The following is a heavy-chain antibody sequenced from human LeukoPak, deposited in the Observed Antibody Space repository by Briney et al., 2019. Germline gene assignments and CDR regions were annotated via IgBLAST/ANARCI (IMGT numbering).Heavy chain of an antibody. Sequence: GGSLRLSCAASGFTFSSYWMSWVRQAPGKGLEWVANIKQDGSEKYYVDSVKGRFTISRDNAKNSLYLQMNSLRAEDTAVYYCARDSARTYYYDSSGYYSWGQGTLVTVSS. CDR3: ARDSARTYYYDSSGYYS. CDR2: IKQDGSEK. CDR1: GFTFSSYW. V-gene: IGHV3-7*01. D-gene: IGHD3-22*01. J-gene: IGHJ4*02.